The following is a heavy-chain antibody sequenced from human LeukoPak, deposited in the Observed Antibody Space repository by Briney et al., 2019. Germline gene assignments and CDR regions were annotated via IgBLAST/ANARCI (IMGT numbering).Heavy chain of an antibody. CDR3: ARAGSGRAPFGY. CDR1: GFSFSSYS. D-gene: IGHD2-15*01. J-gene: IGHJ4*02. V-gene: IGHV3-21*01. CDR2: ISSSSSYI. Sequence: GGSLRLSCAASGFSFSSYSMNWVRLAPGKGREWFSSISSSSSYIYYADSVQGRFTISRDNAKNSLYLQMNSLRAEDTAVYYCARAGSGRAPFGYWGQGTLVTVSS.